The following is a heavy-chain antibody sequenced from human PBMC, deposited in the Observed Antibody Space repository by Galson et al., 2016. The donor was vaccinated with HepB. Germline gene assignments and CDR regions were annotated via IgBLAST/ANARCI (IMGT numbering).Heavy chain of an antibody. CDR1: GFTFGDYA. J-gene: IGHJ6*02. V-gene: IGHV3-9*01. D-gene: IGHD3-9*01. Sequence: SLRLSCAASGFTFGDYAMHWVRQAPGKGLEWVSGISFNSGSTGYADSVKGRFTISRDNAKNSVYLHMNSLRAEDTALYYCAKGWDYDLLTGSSLDVWGQGTPVTVSS. CDR2: ISFNSGST. CDR3: AKGWDYDLLTGSSLDV.